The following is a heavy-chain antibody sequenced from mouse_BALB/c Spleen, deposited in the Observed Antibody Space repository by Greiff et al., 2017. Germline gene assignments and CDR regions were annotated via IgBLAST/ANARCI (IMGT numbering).Heavy chain of an antibody. Sequence: DVKLVESGGGLVQPGGSLKLSCAASGFTFSSYGMSWVRQTPDKRLELVATINSNGGSTYYPDSVKGRFTISRDNAKNTLYLQMSSLKSEDTAMYYCASQLLRLRGYAMDYWGQGTSVTVSS. V-gene: IGHV5-6-3*01. CDR2: INSNGGST. J-gene: IGHJ4*01. CDR1: GFTFSSYG. D-gene: IGHD1-2*01. CDR3: ASQLLRLRGYAMDY.